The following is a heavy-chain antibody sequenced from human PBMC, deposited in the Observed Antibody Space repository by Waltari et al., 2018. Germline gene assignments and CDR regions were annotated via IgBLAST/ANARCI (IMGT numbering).Heavy chain of an antibody. CDR3: ASYSSSFFPLDAFQI. CDR1: GYTFTAYY. CDR2: VNPDTGGT. V-gene: IGHV1-2*02. J-gene: IGHJ3*02. Sequence: QVQLVQSGAEVKRPGASVKVSCKTSGYTFTAYYLHWVRQAPGEGLEWVGWVNPDTGGTYCAQKFQDRVTMTRDTSTSTAYMDLNRLTSDDTAVYFCASYSSSFFPLDAFQIWGQGTMVTVSS. D-gene: IGHD2-2*01.